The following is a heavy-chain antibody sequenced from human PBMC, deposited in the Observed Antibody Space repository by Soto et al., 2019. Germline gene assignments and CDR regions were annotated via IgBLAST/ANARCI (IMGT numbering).Heavy chain of an antibody. D-gene: IGHD3-16*01. V-gene: IGHV3-48*02. J-gene: IGHJ4*02. CDR3: ARDTSHGVTIGGLDS. CDR1: GLRFKISN. Sequence: PXVSLQLCSAASGLRFKISNVTWARKEKGKGLEWVAHITDGLTKHYADFVQGRFIISRDNAKNSLYLELTDLRDDDTAVYYCARDTSHGVTIGGLDSWGQGTLVTVSS. CDR2: ITDGLTK.